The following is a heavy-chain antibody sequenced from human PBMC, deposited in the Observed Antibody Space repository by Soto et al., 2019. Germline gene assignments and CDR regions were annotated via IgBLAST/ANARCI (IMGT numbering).Heavy chain of an antibody. CDR1: GFTFSDYY. D-gene: IGHD3-16*01. CDR2: ISSSGSTI. CDR3: ARDNNYVFWFDP. V-gene: IGHV3-11*01. Sequence: PGGSLRISCAASGFTFSDYYMSWIRQAPGKGLEWVSYISSSGSTIYYADSVKGRFTISRDNAKNSLYLQMNSLRAEDTAVYYCARDNNYVFWFDPWGQGTLVTVPQ. J-gene: IGHJ5*02.